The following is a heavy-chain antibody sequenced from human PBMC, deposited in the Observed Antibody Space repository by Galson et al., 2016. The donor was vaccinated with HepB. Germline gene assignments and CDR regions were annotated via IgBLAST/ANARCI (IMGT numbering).Heavy chain of an antibody. D-gene: IGHD6-19*01. J-gene: IGHJ1*01. CDR1: GFTFSSYG. V-gene: IGHV3-30*02. Sequence: SLRLSCAASGFTFSSYGMHWVRQAPVKWLEWVALIWYDGSNKYYADSVKGRFTIFRDNSKNTLSLQVNSLRAEDTAVYYCVAGKEYFQHWGQGTLVTVSS. CDR2: IWYDGSNK. CDR3: VAGKEYFQH.